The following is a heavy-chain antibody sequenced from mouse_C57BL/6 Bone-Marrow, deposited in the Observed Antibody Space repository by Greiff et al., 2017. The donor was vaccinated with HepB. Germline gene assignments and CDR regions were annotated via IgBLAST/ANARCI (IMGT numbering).Heavy chain of an antibody. CDR1: GYTFTDYN. Sequence: EVQLMESGPELVKPGASVKIPCKASGYTFTDYNMDWVKQSHGKSLEWIGDINPNNGGTIYNQKFKGKATLTVDKSSSTAYMELRSLTSEDTAVYYCATTTVVGYYAMDYWGQGTSVTVSS. CDR2: INPNNGGT. CDR3: ATTTVVGYYAMDY. D-gene: IGHD1-1*01. V-gene: IGHV1-18*01. J-gene: IGHJ4*01.